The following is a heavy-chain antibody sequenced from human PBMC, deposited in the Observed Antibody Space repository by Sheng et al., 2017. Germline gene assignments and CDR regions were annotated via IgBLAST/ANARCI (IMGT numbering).Heavy chain of an antibody. CDR1: GGSFSGYY. J-gene: IGHJ6*02. D-gene: IGHD6-13*01. CDR3: ARVGEAGSWYYGMDV. V-gene: IGHV4-34*01. CDR2: INHSGST. Sequence: QVQLQQWGAGLLKPSETLSLTCAVYGGSFSGYYWSWIRQPPGKGLEWIGEINHSGSTNYNPSLKSRVTISVDTSKNQFSLKLSSVTAADTAVYYCARVGEAGSWYYGMDVWGQGTHGHRLL.